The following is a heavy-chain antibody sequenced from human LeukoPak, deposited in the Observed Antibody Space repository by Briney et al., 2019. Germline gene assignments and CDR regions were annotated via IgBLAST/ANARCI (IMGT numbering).Heavy chain of an antibody. CDR2: INPNSGGT. CDR3: ARAGVGIAAAGTDY. V-gene: IGHV1-2*02. CDR1: GYTFTGYY. J-gene: IGHJ4*02. D-gene: IGHD6-13*01. Sequence: ASVKVSCKASGYTFTGYYMHWVRQAPGQGLEWMGWINPNSGGTNYAQKFQGRVTMTRDTSISTAYMELSRLRSDDTAVYYCARAGVGIAAAGTDYWGQGTLVTVSS.